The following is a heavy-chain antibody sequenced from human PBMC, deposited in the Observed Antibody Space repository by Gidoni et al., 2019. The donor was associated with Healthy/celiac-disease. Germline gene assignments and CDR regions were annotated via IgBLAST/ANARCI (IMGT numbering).Heavy chain of an antibody. J-gene: IGHJ6*02. D-gene: IGHD1-20*01. CDR3: ARGIRDHINYYYGMDV. CDR1: GGSISSGSYY. CDR2: IYTSGST. Sequence: QVQLQESGPGLVKPSQTLSLTCTVSGGSISSGSYYWSWIRQPAGKGLEWIGRIYTSGSTNYNPSLKSRVTISVDTSKNQFSLKLSSVTAADTAVYYCARGIRDHINYYYGMDVWGQGTTVTVSS. V-gene: IGHV4-61*02.